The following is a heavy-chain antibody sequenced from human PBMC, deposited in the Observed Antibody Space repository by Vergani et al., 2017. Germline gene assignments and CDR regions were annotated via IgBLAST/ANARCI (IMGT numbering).Heavy chain of an antibody. CDR3: ARGSDGGPYESRGNWFDP. Sequence: QVQLQESGPGLVKPSQTLSLTCTVSGGSISSGGYYWSWIRQHPGKGLDWIGYIYYSGSTYYNPSLKSRVTISVDTSKNQFSLKLSSVTAADTAVYYCARGSDGGPYESRGNWFDPWGQGTLVTVSS. D-gene: IGHD3-22*01. CDR1: GGSISSGGYY. J-gene: IGHJ5*02. V-gene: IGHV4-31*03. CDR2: IYYSGST.